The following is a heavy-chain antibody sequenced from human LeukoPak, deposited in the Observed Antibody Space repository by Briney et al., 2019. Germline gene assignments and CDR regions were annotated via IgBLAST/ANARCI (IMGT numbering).Heavy chain of an antibody. Sequence: SETLSLTCTVSGGSISSYYWSWIRQPPGKGLEWIGYIYYSGSTNYNPSLKSRVTISVDTSKNQFSLKLSSVTAADAAVYYCARGGGYCSSTSCYHFDYWGQGTLVTVSS. V-gene: IGHV4-59*01. CDR1: GGSISSYY. CDR2: IYYSGST. J-gene: IGHJ4*02. CDR3: ARGGGYCSSTSCYHFDY. D-gene: IGHD2-2*01.